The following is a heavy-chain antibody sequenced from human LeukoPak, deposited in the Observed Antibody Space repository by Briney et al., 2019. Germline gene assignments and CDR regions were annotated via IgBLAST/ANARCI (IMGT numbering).Heavy chain of an antibody. Sequence: ASVKVSCKASGYTFTGYYMHWVRQAPGQGLEWMGWINPNSGGTNYAQKFQGRVTMTRDTSISTAYMELSRLRSDDTAVYYCARWRNYGSKNGGFDYWGQGTLVTVSS. V-gene: IGHV1-2*02. CDR3: ARWRNYGSKNGGFDY. CDR2: INPNSGGT. J-gene: IGHJ4*02. CDR1: GYTFTGYY. D-gene: IGHD4-23*01.